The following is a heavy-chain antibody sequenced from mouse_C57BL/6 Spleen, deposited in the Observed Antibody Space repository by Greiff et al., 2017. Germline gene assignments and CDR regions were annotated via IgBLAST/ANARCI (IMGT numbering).Heavy chain of an antibody. V-gene: IGHV1-58*01. CDR1: GYTFTSYG. CDR3: AKLTGSYYFDY. Sequence: VQLQQSGAELVRPGSSVKMSCKTSGYTFTSYGINWVKQRPGQGLEWIGYIYIGNGYTVYNQKFKGKATLTSDTSSSTAYMQLSSLTSEDSAIYFCAKLTGSYYFDYWGQGTTLTVSS. CDR2: IYIGNGYT. D-gene: IGHD4-1*01. J-gene: IGHJ2*01.